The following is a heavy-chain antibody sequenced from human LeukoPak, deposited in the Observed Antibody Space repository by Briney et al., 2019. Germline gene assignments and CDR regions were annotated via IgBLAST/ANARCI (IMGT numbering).Heavy chain of an antibody. Sequence: PGGSLRLSCAASGFIVTNAWMSWVRQAPGKGLEWVGRIKSKNDGGTTDYGAPVKGRFTISRDDSKNTLYLQMNSLKTEDTAVYYCTVQLSQWGQGTLVTVSS. CDR1: GFIVTNAW. V-gene: IGHV3-15*01. J-gene: IGHJ4*02. D-gene: IGHD6-6*01. CDR2: IKSKNDGGTT. CDR3: TVQLSQ.